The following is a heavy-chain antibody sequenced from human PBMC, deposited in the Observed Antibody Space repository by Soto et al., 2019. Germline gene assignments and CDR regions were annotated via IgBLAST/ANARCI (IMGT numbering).Heavy chain of an antibody. CDR1: GFTFSSYA. Sequence: GGSLRLSCAASGFTFSSYAMHWVRQAPGKGLEWVAVISYDGSNKYYADSVKGRFTISRDNSKNTLYLQMNSLRAEDTAVYYCARDFTMIVVVITTNYYYGMDVWGQGTTVTVSS. CDR2: ISYDGSNK. J-gene: IGHJ6*02. CDR3: ARDFTMIVVVITTNYYYGMDV. D-gene: IGHD3-22*01. V-gene: IGHV3-30-3*01.